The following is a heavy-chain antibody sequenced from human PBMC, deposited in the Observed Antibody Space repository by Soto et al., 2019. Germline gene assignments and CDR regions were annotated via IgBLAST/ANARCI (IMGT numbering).Heavy chain of an antibody. CDR1: GGSMSSYF. V-gene: IGHV4-59*12. CDR3: ARGGSSSWYGFYYFDN. D-gene: IGHD6-13*01. J-gene: IGHJ4*02. CDR2: ISDSGST. Sequence: QLQESGPGLVKPSETLSLTCSLSGGSMSSYFWSWLRQPPGRGLEWIGYISDSGSTNYKTSLKSRVIISLDTSKTQFSLRLTSVSAADTAVYYCARGGSSSWYGFYYFDNWGQGTLVTVSS.